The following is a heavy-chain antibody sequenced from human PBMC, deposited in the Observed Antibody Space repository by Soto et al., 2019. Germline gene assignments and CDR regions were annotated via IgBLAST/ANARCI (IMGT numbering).Heavy chain of an antibody. CDR3: ARDYCSGKTCHGFDS. CDR1: GFVFSNYS. Sequence: EVQLVESGGGLVKPGGSLRLSCAASGFVFSNYSMNWVRQAPGKGLEWVSSISSRSSSTAYADSMKGRFTISRDNAKTSLYLEMNSLRVEDTAVYYCARDYCSGKTCHGFDSWGQGTLVTVSS. V-gene: IGHV3-21*01. J-gene: IGHJ4*02. CDR2: ISSRSSST. D-gene: IGHD2-15*01.